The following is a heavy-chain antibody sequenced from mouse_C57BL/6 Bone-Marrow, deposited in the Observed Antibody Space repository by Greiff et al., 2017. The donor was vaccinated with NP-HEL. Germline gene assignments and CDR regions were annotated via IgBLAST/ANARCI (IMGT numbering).Heavy chain of an antibody. CDR1: GYSFTSYY. CDR3: ARGTVYYYGSSYVDFDY. Sequence: LQESGPELVKPGASVKISCKASGYSFTSYYIHWVKQRPGQGLEWIGWIYPGSGNTKYNEKFKGKATLTADTSSSTAYMQLSSLTSEDSAVYYCARGTVYYYGSSYVDFDYWGQGTTLTVSS. J-gene: IGHJ2*01. CDR2: IYPGSGNT. D-gene: IGHD1-1*01. V-gene: IGHV1-66*01.